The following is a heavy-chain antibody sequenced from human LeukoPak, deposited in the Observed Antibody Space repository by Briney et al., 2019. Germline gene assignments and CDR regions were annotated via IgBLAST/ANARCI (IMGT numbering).Heavy chain of an antibody. V-gene: IGHV3-7*01. CDR3: VRDRGYCSGGNCYTVLDY. D-gene: IGHD2-15*01. J-gene: IGHJ4*02. Sequence: GGSLRLSCAASGFSFSSYYMTWVRQAPGKGLEWVAYIKEDESEKNYVDSVKGRFTISRDNAKNSLYLQMNSLRAEDTAVYYCVRDRGYCSGGNCYTVLDYWGQGTLVTVSS. CDR1: GFSFSSYY. CDR2: IKEDESEK.